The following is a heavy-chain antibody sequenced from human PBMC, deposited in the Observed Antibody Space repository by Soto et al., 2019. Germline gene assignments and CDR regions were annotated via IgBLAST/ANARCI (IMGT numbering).Heavy chain of an antibody. V-gene: IGHV1-69*04. Sequence: ASVKVSCKASGGTFSSYATSWVRQAPGQGLEWMGRILPIPGITNYAQKFQGRVTITADKSTSTAYMELSSLRSEDTAVYYCARDRDYSSGLIDYWGQGTLVTVSS. CDR1: GGTFSSYA. D-gene: IGHD6-19*01. CDR3: ARDRDYSSGLIDY. CDR2: ILPIPGIT. J-gene: IGHJ4*02.